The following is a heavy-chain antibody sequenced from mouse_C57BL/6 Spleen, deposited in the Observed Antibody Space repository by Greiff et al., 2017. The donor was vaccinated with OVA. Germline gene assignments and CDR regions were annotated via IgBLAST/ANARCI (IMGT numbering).Heavy chain of an antibody. J-gene: IGHJ2*01. D-gene: IGHD2-4*01. Sequence: EVKLVESEGGLVQPGSSLKLSCTASGFTFSDYYMAWVRQVPEKGLEWVANINYDGSSTYYLDSLKSRFIISRDNAKNILYLQMSSLKSEDTATYYCARVIYYDYGFDYWGQGTTLTVSS. CDR2: INYDGSST. CDR1: GFTFSDYY. CDR3: ARVIYYDYGFDY. V-gene: IGHV5-16*01.